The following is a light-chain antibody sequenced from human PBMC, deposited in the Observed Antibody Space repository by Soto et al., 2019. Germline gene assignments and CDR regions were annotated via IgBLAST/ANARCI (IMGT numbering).Light chain of an antibody. CDR2: DAS. CDR3: QQYENHWT. J-gene: IGKJ1*01. CDR1: QSISSW. V-gene: IGKV1-5*01. Sequence: DIQMTQSPPTRCATSGDRVTLTYRASQSISSWLAWYQQKPGKAPKLLIYDASTLETGVPSRFSGSGSGTEFTLTISNLKPDDIATYYCQQYENHWTFGQGTKVDIK.